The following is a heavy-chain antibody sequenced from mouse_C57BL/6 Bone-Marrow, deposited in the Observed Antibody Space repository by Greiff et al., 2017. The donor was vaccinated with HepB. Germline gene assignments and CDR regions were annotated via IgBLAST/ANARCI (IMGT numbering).Heavy chain of an antibody. V-gene: IGHV5-4*01. Sequence: EVMLVESGGGLVKPGGSVKLSCAASGFTFSSYAMSWVRQTPEKRLEWVATISDGGSYTYYPDNVKGRFTISRDNAKNNLYLQMSHLKSEDTAMYYCARDRQYDYDEAWFAYWGQGTLVTVSA. J-gene: IGHJ3*01. D-gene: IGHD2-4*01. CDR2: ISDGGSYT. CDR1: GFTFSSYA. CDR3: ARDRQYDYDEAWFAY.